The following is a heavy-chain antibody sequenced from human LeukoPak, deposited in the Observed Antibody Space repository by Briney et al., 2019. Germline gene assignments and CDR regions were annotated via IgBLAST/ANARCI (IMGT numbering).Heavy chain of an antibody. CDR3: ARHLSGSYSGYYFDY. CDR2: IYPGDSHT. V-gene: IGHV5-51*01. Sequence: GESLKISCKGSGYIFTSYWIGWVRQMPGKGLEWMGVIYPGDSHTRYSPSLQGQVTISADKSISTAFLQWSSLKASDTAMYYCARHLSGSYSGYYFDYWGQGTLVTVSS. CDR1: GYIFTSYW. D-gene: IGHD1-26*01. J-gene: IGHJ4*02.